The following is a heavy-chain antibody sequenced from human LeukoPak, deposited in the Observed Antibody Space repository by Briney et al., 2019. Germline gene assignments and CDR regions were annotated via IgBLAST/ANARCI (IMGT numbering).Heavy chain of an antibody. CDR3: ARSGGYLCSGGSCYQDPTYYYCGMDV. D-gene: IGHD2-15*01. Sequence: GGSLRLSCAASGFTFSSYSMNWVRQAPGKGLEWVSSISSSSSYIYYADSVKGRFTISRDNAKNSLYLQMNSLRAEDTAVYYCARSGGYLCSGGSCYQDPTYYYCGMDVWGQGTTVTVSS. CDR2: ISSSSSYI. V-gene: IGHV3-21*01. J-gene: IGHJ6*02. CDR1: GFTFSSYS.